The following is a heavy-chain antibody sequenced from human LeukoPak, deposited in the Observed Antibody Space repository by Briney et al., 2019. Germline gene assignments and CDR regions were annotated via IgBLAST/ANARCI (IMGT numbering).Heavy chain of an antibody. D-gene: IGHD1-26*01. J-gene: IGHJ3*02. CDR3: ARVRVVWDLDDAFDI. CDR2: INWNGGST. Sequence: GGSLRLSCAASGFTFDDYAMNWVRHAPGKGLEWVSGINWNGGSTVYADSVKGRFTISRDNAKNSLYLQMNSLRAEDTALYYCARVRVVWDLDDAFDIWGQGTTVTVSS. CDR1: GFTFDDYA. V-gene: IGHV3-20*04.